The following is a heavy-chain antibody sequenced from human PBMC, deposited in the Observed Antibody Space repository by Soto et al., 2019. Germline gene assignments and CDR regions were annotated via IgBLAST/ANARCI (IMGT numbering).Heavy chain of an antibody. CDR3: AKDLVNTAMVQGYYYYGMDV. D-gene: IGHD5-18*01. CDR2: ISGSGGST. CDR1: GFTFSSYA. J-gene: IGHJ6*02. Sequence: PWGSLSLSCAASGFTFSSYAMSWVRQAPGKGLEWVSAISGSGGSTYYADSVKGRFTISRDNSKNTLYLQMNSLRAEDTAVYYCAKDLVNTAMVQGYYYYGMDVWGQGTTVTVSS. V-gene: IGHV3-23*01.